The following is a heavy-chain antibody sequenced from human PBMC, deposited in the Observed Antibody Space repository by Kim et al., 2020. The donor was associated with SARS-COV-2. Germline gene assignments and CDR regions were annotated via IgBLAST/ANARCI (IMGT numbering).Heavy chain of an antibody. CDR3: ARDRDGYSYGSSGMDV. V-gene: IGHV3-30*07. J-gene: IGHJ6*02. Sequence: VKGRFTISRDNSKDTVYLQMNSLRAEDTAVYYCARDRDGYSYGSSGMDVWGQGPTVTVSS. D-gene: IGHD5-18*01.